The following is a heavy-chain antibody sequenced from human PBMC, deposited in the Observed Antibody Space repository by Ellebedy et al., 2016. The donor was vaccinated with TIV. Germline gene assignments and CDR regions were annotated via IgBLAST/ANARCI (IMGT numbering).Heavy chain of an antibody. D-gene: IGHD6-19*01. J-gene: IGHJ6*02. CDR3: AREPWDSSLSMDV. CDR1: GGTFSNDP. V-gene: IGHV1-69*06. CDR2: LIPLFGRP. Sequence: AASVTVSCKASGGTFSNDPISWVRQAPGQGLEWLGRLIPLFGRPKYAQKFQGSVTISADTSTSTAYMELSSLRSEDTAVYYCAREPWDSSLSMDVWGPGTTVTVSS.